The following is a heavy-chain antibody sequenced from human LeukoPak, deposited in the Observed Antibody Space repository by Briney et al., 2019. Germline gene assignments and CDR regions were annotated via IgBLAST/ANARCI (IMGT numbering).Heavy chain of an antibody. D-gene: IGHD6-13*01. CDR3: TTDRAIAAAGTTVDY. CDR1: GFTFSNAW. CDR2: IKSKTDGGTT. Sequence: PGGSLRLSCAASGFTFSNAWMSWVRQAPGKGLEWVGRIKSKTDGGTTDYATPVKGRFTISRDDSKNTLYLQMNSLKTEDTAVYYCTTDRAIAAAGTTVDYWGQGTLVTVSS. V-gene: IGHV3-15*01. J-gene: IGHJ4*02.